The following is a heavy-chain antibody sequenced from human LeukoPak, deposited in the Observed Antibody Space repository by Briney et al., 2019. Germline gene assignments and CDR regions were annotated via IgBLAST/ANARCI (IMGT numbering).Heavy chain of an antibody. CDR2: INSDGSST. J-gene: IGHJ4*02. V-gene: IGHV3-74*01. D-gene: IGHD4-23*01. CDR1: GFTFSSYE. CDR3: ARRAGGYSHPYDY. Sequence: GGSLRLSCAASGFTFSSYEMNWVRQAPGKGLVWVSRINSDGSSTYYADSVKGRFTISRDNSKNTLYLQMNSLRAEDTAVYYCARRAGGYSHPYDYWGQGTLVTVSS.